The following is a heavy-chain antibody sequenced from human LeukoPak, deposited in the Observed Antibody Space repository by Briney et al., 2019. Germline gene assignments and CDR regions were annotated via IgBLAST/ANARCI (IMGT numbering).Heavy chain of an antibody. CDR2: ISGSSTYK. D-gene: IGHD3-3*01. J-gene: IGHJ4*02. CDR3: ARADFWSGYSVNFDY. Sequence: GGSLRLSCAASGFTFSNYTMNWVRQAPGKGLEWVSCISGSSTYKYYAASMKGRFTISRDNAKNSLYLQMNSLRAEDTAVYYCARADFWSGYSVNFDYWGQGTLVTVSS. CDR1: GFTFSNYT. V-gene: IGHV3-21*06.